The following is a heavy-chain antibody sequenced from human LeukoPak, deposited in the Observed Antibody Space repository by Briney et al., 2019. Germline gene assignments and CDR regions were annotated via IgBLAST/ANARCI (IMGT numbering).Heavy chain of an antibody. V-gene: IGHV1-46*01. CDR3: ARVAAKRWLQFNAFDI. CDR2: INPSGGST. J-gene: IGHJ3*02. D-gene: IGHD5-24*01. Sequence: ASVKVSCKASGYTFTSYYMHWVRQAPGQGLEWMGIINPSGGSTSYAQKFQGRVTMTRDTSTSTVYMELSSLRSEDTAVYYCARVAAKRWLQFNAFDIWGQGTMVTVSS. CDR1: GYTFTSYY.